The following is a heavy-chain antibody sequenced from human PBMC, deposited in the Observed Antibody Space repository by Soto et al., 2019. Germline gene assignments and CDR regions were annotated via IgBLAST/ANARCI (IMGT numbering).Heavy chain of an antibody. V-gene: IGHV3-74*01. J-gene: IGHJ4*02. CDR3: ARDKSITMVPDY. CDR1: GFTFSNYW. D-gene: IGHD3-10*01. Sequence: GGSLRLSCAAPGFTFSNYWIHWVRQVPGKGLMWVSHINIDGTSTTYADSVKGRFTISRDNAKNTLYLQMNSLRAEDTAVYYCARDKSITMVPDYWGQGTLVTVSS. CDR2: INIDGTST.